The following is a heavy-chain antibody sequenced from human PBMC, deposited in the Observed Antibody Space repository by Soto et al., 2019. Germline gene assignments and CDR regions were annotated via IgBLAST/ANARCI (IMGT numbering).Heavy chain of an antibody. CDR2: IYPGDSDT. Sequence: LGESLKISCKGSGYSFTSYWIGWVRQMPGKGLEWMGIIYPGDSDTRYSPSFQGQVTISADKSISTAYLQWSSLKASDTAMYYCARPAGAYCGGDCAVGAFDIWGQGTMVTVSS. J-gene: IGHJ3*02. D-gene: IGHD2-21*02. V-gene: IGHV5-51*01. CDR3: ARPAGAYCGGDCAVGAFDI. CDR1: GYSFTSYW.